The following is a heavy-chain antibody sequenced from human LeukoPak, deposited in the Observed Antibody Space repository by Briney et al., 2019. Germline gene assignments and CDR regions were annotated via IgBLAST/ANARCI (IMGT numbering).Heavy chain of an antibody. CDR3: ARDKPGGYCVDY. V-gene: IGHV3-48*02. CDR1: GFTFSVYS. CDR2: IDGSSGSI. Sequence: GGPLRLSCAASGFTFSVYSMNWVRQAPGKGLEWVSYIDGSSGSIYYADSVKGRFAISRDNAKNSLSLQMNSLRDEDTAVYYCARDKPGGYCVDYWGQGTLVTVSS. D-gene: IGHD2-21*01. J-gene: IGHJ4*02.